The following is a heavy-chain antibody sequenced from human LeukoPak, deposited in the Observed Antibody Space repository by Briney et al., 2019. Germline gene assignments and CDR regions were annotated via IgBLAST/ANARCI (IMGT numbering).Heavy chain of an antibody. Sequence: ASVKVSCKASGYTFTSYYMHWVRQAPGQGLEWMGWINAGNGNTKYSQEFQGRVTITRDTSASTAYMELSSLRSEDMAVYYCARNFWGAYNWNYFDYWGQGTLVTVSS. CDR1: GYTFTSYY. V-gene: IGHV1-3*03. J-gene: IGHJ4*02. CDR2: INAGNGNT. CDR3: ARNFWGAYNWNYFDY. D-gene: IGHD1-20*01.